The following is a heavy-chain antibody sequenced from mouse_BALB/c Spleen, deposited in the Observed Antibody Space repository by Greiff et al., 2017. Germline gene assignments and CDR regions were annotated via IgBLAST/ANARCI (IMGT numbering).Heavy chain of an antibody. D-gene: IGHD1-2*01. Sequence: EVQLQQSGAELVKPGASVKLSCTASGFNIKDTYMHWVKQRPEQGLEWIGRIDPANGNTKYDPKFQGKATITADTSSNTAYLQLSSLTSEDTAVYYCLTTAYQYYFDYWGQGTTLTVSS. CDR3: LTTAYQYYFDY. J-gene: IGHJ2*01. CDR1: GFNIKDTY. CDR2: IDPANGNT. V-gene: IGHV14-3*02.